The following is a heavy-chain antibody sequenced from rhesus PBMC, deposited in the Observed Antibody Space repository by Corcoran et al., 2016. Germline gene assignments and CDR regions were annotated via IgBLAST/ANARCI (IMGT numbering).Heavy chain of an antibody. D-gene: IGHD6S26*01. CDR3: ARDLGYSSGWSRDTVGTYNPYYGLDS. J-gene: IGHJ6*01. CDR2: ISGSGGST. Sequence: QLQLQESGPGLVKPSETLSLTCAVSGGSISSNYWSWIRQPPGKGLEWIGRISGSGGSTDYNPSLKSRVTISTDTSKNQFSLKLSSVTAADTAVYYCARDLGYSSGWSRDTVGTYNPYYGLDSWGQGVVVTVSS. V-gene: IGHV4-173*01. CDR1: GGSISSNY.